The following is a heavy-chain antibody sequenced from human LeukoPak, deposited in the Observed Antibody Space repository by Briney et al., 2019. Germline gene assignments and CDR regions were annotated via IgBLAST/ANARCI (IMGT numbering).Heavy chain of an antibody. D-gene: IGHD5-24*01. CDR1: GFTLGPYW. CDR3: VREGATAALDI. V-gene: IGHV3-74*01. J-gene: IGHJ3*02. CDR2: ITSDGSRT. Sequence: GGSLRLSCAASGFTLGPYWMHWVRQAPGKGLVWVSGITSDGSRTTCADSVRGRFTISRDNAKNTLSLQMDSLRVEDTAVYYCVREGATAALDIWGQGTMVTASS.